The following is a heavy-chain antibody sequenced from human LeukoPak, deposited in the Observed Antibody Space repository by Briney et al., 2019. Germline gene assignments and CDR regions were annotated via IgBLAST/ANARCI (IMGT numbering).Heavy chain of an antibody. Sequence: SETLSLTCTVSGGSISSGGYYWSWIRQHPGKGLEWIGYIYYSGSTYYNPSLKSRVTISVDTSKNQFSLKLSSVTAADTAVYYCAREYIVVVPARWGYNWFDPWGQGTLVTVSS. J-gene: IGHJ5*02. CDR1: GGSISSGGYY. CDR3: AREYIVVVPARWGYNWFDP. CDR2: IYYSGST. V-gene: IGHV4-31*03. D-gene: IGHD2-2*01.